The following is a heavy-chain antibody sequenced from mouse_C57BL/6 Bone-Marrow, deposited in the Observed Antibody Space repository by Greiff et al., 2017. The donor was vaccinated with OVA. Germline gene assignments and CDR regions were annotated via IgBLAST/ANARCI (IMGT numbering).Heavy chain of an antibody. J-gene: IGHJ4*01. CDR2: ISNGGGSP. Sequence: EVKLMESGGGLVQPGGSLKLSCAASGFTFSDYYMYWVRQTPEKRLEWVAYISNGGGSPYYPDTVKGRFTISRDNAKNTLYLQMSRLKSEDTAMYYCARHEGYYGSSYYAMDYWGQGTSVTVSS. CDR1: GFTFSDYY. CDR3: ARHEGYYGSSYYAMDY. V-gene: IGHV5-12*01. D-gene: IGHD1-1*01.